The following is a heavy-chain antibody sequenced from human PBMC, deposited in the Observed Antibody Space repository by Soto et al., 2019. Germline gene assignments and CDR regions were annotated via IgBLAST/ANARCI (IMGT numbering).Heavy chain of an antibody. CDR3: ARVGVGYYYDSSGYNWFDP. J-gene: IGHJ5*02. D-gene: IGHD3-22*01. Sequence: SATLSLTCTVSGGSISSYYWSWIRQPPGKGLEWIGYIYYSGSTNYNPSLKIRVTITVDTSKNQFSLKLSSVTAADTAGYYCARVGVGYYYDSSGYNWFDPWGQGTLVTVSS. CDR2: IYYSGST. CDR1: GGSISSYY. V-gene: IGHV4-59*01.